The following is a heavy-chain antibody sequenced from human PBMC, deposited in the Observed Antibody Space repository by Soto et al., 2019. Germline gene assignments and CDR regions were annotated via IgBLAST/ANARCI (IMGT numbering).Heavy chain of an antibody. CDR1: GGSISSGGYY. D-gene: IGHD1-26*01. CDR2: IYYSGST. CDR3: ARITVIIVGAISWFDP. Sequence: KPSETLSLTCTVSGGSISSGGYYWSWIRQHPGKGLEWIGYIYYSGSTYYNPSLKSRVTVSVDTSKNQFSLKLSSVTAADTAVYYCARITVIIVGAISWFDPWGQGTLVTVSS. V-gene: IGHV4-31*03. J-gene: IGHJ5*02.